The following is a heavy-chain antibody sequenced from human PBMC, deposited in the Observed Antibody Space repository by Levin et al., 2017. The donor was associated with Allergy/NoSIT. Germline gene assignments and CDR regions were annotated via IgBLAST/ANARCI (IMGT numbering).Heavy chain of an antibody. CDR3: ARVEAVVPRDYGMDV. J-gene: IGHJ6*02. CDR1: GGSISSYY. D-gene: IGHD5-18*01. CDR2: IYYSGST. Sequence: SQTLSLTCTVSGGSISSYYWSWIRQPPGKGLEWIGYIYYSGSTNYNPSLKSRVTISVDTSKNQFSLRLSSVTAADTAVYYCARVEAVVPRDYGMDVWGQGTTVTVSS. V-gene: IGHV4-59*01.